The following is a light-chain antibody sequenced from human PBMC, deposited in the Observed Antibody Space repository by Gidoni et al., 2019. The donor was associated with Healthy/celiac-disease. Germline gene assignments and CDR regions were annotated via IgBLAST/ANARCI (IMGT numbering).Light chain of an antibody. CDR1: YGISNY. CDR2: AAS. Sequence: DNQITQYPSSLSASVGDRVTITSRASYGISNYLACYQQKPGTVPQLLFYAASTLRSGVPSRFSGRGSGTDFTLTSSSLQPDDVATYYWQHCNSAPRTFGQGTRVEIK. V-gene: IGKV1-27*01. J-gene: IGKJ1*01. CDR3: QHCNSAPRT.